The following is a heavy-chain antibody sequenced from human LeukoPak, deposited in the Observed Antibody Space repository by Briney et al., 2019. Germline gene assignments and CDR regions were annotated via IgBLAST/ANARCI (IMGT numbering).Heavy chain of an antibody. CDR3: VSRGCTANAFFAASFRCFEH. V-gene: IGHV3-7*03. CDR2: IKKDGSDE. D-gene: IGHD3-16*01. Sequence: PGGSLRLSCAASGLTFSRYWLTWVRQAPGKGLEWVANIKKDGSDEKYVDSVRGRFTFSRDNAIHTLHLKMNSLRSEATAVYHCVSRGCTANAFFAASFRCFEHWG. J-gene: IGHJ1*01. CDR1: GLTFSRYW.